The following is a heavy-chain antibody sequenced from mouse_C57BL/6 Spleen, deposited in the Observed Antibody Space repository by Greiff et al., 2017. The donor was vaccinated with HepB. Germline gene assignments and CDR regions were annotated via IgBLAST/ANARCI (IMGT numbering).Heavy chain of an antibody. Sequence: QVQLQQPGAELVKPGASVKLSFKASGYTFTSYWMQWVKQRPGQGLEWIGEIDPSDSYTNYNQKFKGKATLTVDTSSSTAYMQLSSLTSEDSAVYYCATLSRDSAMDYWGQGTSVNVSS. CDR3: ATLSRDSAMDY. CDR2: IDPSDSYT. J-gene: IGHJ4*01. V-gene: IGHV1-50*01. CDR1: GYTFTSYW.